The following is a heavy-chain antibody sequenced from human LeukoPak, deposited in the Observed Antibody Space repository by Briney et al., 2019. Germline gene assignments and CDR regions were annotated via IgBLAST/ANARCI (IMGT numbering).Heavy chain of an antibody. CDR1: GGTFSSYA. D-gene: IGHD6-19*01. CDR2: IIPIFGTA. V-gene: IGHV1-69*13. J-gene: IGHJ5*02. CDR3: ARAVEQWLVLVWFDP. Sequence: ASVKVSCKASGGTFSSYAISWVRQAPGQGLEWMGGIIPIFGTANYAQKFQGRVTITADESTSTAYMELSSLRSEDTAVYYCARAVEQWLVLVWFDPWGQGTLVTVSS.